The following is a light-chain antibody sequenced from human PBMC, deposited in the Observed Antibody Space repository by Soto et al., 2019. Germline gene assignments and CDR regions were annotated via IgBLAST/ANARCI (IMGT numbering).Light chain of an antibody. J-gene: IGKJ1*01. CDR3: QQYNNWPQT. V-gene: IGKV3-15*01. CDR2: GAS. Sequence: EIVLTQCPGTLSLSPGERATLSCGASQSVSSSYLAWYQQKPGQAPRLLIYGASTRATGIPARFSGSGSGTEFTLTISSLQSEDFAVYYCQQYNNWPQTFGQGTKVDI. CDR1: QSVSSSY.